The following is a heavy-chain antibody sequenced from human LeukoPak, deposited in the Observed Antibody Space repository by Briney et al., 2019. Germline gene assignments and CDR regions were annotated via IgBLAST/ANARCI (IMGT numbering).Heavy chain of an antibody. CDR2: INHSGST. V-gene: IGHV4-34*01. CDR3: ARGGDIVVVPAAMGDGYWFDP. Sequence: PSETLSLTCAVYGGSFSCYYWSWIRQPPGKGLEWIGEINHSGSTNYNPSLKSRVTISVDTSKNQFSLKLSSGTAEDTAVYYCARGGDIVVVPAAMGDGYWFDPWGQGTLVTVSS. CDR1: GGSFSCYY. J-gene: IGHJ5*02. D-gene: IGHD2-2*01.